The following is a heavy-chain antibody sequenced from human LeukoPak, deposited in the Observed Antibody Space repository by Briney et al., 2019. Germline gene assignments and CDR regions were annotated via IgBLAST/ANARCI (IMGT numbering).Heavy chain of an antibody. CDR2: ISYDGSNK. J-gene: IGHJ4*02. CDR3: ARDYGQWLVLDY. V-gene: IGHV3-30-3*01. D-gene: IGHD6-19*01. CDR1: GFTFNSYA. Sequence: GGSLRLSCAASGFTFNSYAMHRVHQAPGKGLEWVAVISYDGSNKYYADSVKGRFTISRDNSKNTLYLQMNSLRAEDTAVYYCARDYGQWLVLDYWGQGTLVTVSS.